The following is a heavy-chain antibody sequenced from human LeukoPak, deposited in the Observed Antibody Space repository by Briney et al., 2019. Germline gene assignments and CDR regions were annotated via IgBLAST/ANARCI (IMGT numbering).Heavy chain of an antibody. D-gene: IGHD1-26*01. Sequence: PGGSLRLPCAASGFTFDDYAMHWVRQAPGKGLEWVSGISWNSGSIGYADSVKGRFTISRDNAKNSLYLQMNSLRAEDTALYYCATTVGATQFDYWGQGTLVTVSS. V-gene: IGHV3-9*01. CDR3: ATTVGATQFDY. J-gene: IGHJ4*02. CDR1: GFTFDDYA. CDR2: ISWNSGSI.